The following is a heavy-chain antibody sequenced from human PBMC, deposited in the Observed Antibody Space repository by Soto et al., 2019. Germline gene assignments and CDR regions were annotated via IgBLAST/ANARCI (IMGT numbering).Heavy chain of an antibody. V-gene: IGHV3-74*01. CDR2: INSDGSSA. CDR3: ARDTLELLYYFDY. Sequence: GGSLRLSCAASGFTFSNYWMHWVRQAPGKGLVWVSRINSDGSSASYADSVKGRFTISRDNAKNTLYLQMNSLRAEDTALYYCARDTLELLYYFDYWGQGTLVTVSS. D-gene: IGHD1-7*01. J-gene: IGHJ4*02. CDR1: GFTFSNYW.